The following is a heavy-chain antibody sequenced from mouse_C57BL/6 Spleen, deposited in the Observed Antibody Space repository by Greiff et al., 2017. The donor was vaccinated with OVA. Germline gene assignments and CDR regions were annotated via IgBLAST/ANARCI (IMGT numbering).Heavy chain of an antibody. D-gene: IGHD1-1*01. J-gene: IGHJ1*03. Sequence: QVQLQQPGAELVMPGASVKLSCKASGYTFTSYWMHWVKQRPGQGLEWIGEIDPSDSYTNYNQKFKGKSTLTVDKSSSTADMQLSSLTSEDSAVYYCARGGLTTVVAPWYFDVWGTGTTVTVSS. V-gene: IGHV1-69*01. CDR2: IDPSDSYT. CDR3: ARGGLTTVVAPWYFDV. CDR1: GYTFTSYW.